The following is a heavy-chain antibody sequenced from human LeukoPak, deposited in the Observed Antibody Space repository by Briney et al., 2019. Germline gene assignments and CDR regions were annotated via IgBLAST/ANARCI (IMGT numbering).Heavy chain of an antibody. J-gene: IGHJ5*02. CDR1: GFTFSNYG. CDR2: ISYDGSKK. CDR3: ARGQSADL. D-gene: IGHD6-19*01. V-gene: IGHV3-30*03. Sequence: GGSLRLSCAASGFTFSNYGLHWVRQAPGKGLEWVAVISYDGSKKHYRDSVKGRLTISRDNSKNTLYLQMDSLRAEDTAVYYCARGQSADLWGQGTLVTVSS.